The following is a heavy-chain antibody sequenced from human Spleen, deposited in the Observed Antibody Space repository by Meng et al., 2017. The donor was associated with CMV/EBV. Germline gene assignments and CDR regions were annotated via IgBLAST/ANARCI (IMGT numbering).Heavy chain of an antibody. D-gene: IGHD2-2*01. V-gene: IGHV3-74*03. J-gene: IGHJ4*02. CDR2: VTNDGAGEVRT. Sequence: GESLKISCAASGFTLSTYWMHWVHQAPGKGLVWVARVTNDGAGEVRTKSADSLEDRFTISIDNARNTLYLQMNSLRAEDTAVYYCVRSTPSKTEDWTWGQGTLVTVSS. CDR1: GFTLSTYW. CDR3: VRSTPSKTEDWT.